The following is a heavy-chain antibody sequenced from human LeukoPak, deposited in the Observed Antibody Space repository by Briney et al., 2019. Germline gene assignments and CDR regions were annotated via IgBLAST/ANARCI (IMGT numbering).Heavy chain of an antibody. Sequence: QAGGSLRLSCAASGFTFSNYWMYWARQAPGKGLVWVSRINRDGSVTSYADPVKGRFTISRDNSKNTLYLQMNSLRAEDTAVYYCARGLADFWDFDYWGQGTLVTVSS. D-gene: IGHD3-3*01. CDR1: GFTFSNYW. V-gene: IGHV3-74*01. CDR2: INRDGSVT. J-gene: IGHJ4*02. CDR3: ARGLADFWDFDY.